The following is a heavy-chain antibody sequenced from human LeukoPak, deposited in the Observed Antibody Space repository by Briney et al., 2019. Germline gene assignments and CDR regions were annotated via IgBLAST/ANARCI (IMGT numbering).Heavy chain of an antibody. Sequence: ASVKVSCKASGYTFTGYYMHWVRQAPGQGLEWMGWINPNSGGTNYAQKFQGRVTMTRDTSISTAYMELSRLRSDDTAVYYCARDRAYNSREEYYYYYYMDVWGKGTTVTVSS. D-gene: IGHD1-20*01. CDR1: GYTFTGYY. CDR2: INPNSGGT. V-gene: IGHV1-2*02. J-gene: IGHJ6*03. CDR3: ARDRAYNSREEYYYYYYMDV.